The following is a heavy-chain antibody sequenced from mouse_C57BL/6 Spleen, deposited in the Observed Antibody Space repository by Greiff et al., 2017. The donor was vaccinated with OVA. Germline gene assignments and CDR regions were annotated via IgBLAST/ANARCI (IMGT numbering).Heavy chain of an antibody. CDR1: GFTFSDYG. J-gene: IGHJ2*01. CDR3: ARDSNHYFDY. V-gene: IGHV5-17*01. D-gene: IGHD2-5*01. CDR2: ISSGSSTI. Sequence: EVKLVESGGGLVKPGGSLKLSCAASGFTFSDYGMHWVRQAPEKGLEWVAYISSGSSTIYYADTVKGRFTISRDNAKNTLFLQMTSLRSEDTAMYYCARDSNHYFDYWGQGTTLTVSS.